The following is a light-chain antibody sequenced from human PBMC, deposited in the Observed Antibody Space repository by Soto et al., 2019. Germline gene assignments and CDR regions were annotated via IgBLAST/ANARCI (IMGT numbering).Light chain of an antibody. Sequence: EVVLTQSPGTLSLSPGETATLSCRASQIVSANYLAWYQQKPGQAPRLLIYGASSRASGIPDRFSGSGSGTDFTLTISRLEPEDFALYHCQQYGSSPWTFGQGTKVDIK. V-gene: IGKV3-20*01. CDR1: QIVSANY. CDR2: GAS. J-gene: IGKJ1*01. CDR3: QQYGSSPWT.